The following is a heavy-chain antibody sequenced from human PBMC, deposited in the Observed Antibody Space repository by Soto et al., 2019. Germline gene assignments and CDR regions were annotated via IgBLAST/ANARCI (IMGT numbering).Heavy chain of an antibody. V-gene: IGHV1-3*01. J-gene: IGHJ3*02. CDR3: ARSSGPGGWIQLWVPDEEVVAFDS. CDR2: INAGNGNT. CDR1: GYTFTSYA. Sequence: QVQLVQSGAEVKKPGASVQVSCKASGYTFTSYAMHWVRQAPGQRLEWMGWINAGNGNTKYSQKFQGRVTITRDTSGSTAYMELSSLRSEDTAVYYCARSSGPGGWIQLWVPDEEVVAFDSWGQGTMVTVSS. D-gene: IGHD5-18*01.